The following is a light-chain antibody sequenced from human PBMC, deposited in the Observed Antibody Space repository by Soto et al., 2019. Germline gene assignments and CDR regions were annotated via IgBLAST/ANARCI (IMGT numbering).Light chain of an antibody. J-gene: IGKJ5*01. Sequence: EIVLTQSPGTLSLSPGERATLSCRASQSVSNNYLAWYQQKPGQAPRLLIYGASTRATGIPARFSGSGSGTEFTLTISSLQPDDFATYYCQQVNNYPFTFGQGTRLEIK. CDR3: QQVNNYPFT. CDR1: QSVSNNY. CDR2: GAS. V-gene: IGKV3D-7*01.